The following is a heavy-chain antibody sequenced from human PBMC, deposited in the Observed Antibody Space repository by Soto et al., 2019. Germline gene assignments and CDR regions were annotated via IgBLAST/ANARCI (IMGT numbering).Heavy chain of an antibody. V-gene: IGHV4-31*03. CDR2: IYYSGST. Sequence: SETLPLTCTVSGGSISSGGYYSSWIRQHPGKGLEWIGYIYYSGSTFYTPSPKSRVTMSLDTSRNQFTLKLNSVTAADTAVYYCSGAEGQKLERLYPPFDIWGQGTMVTVSS. J-gene: IGHJ4*03. CDR3: SGAEGQKLERLYPPFDI. CDR1: GGSISSGGYY. D-gene: IGHD3-3*01.